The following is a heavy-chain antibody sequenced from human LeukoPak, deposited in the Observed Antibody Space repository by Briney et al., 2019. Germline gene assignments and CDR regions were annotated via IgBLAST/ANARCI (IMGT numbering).Heavy chain of an antibody. CDR2: IRYDGSNT. CDR3: AKGLRPNTPNFDF. D-gene: IGHD2-2*02. Sequence: GGSLRLSCAASGFTFSSYSMNWVRQAPGKGLEWVAFIRYDGSNTYYADSVKGRFTISRDNSKNTLYLQMNSLRAEDTAVYYCAKGLRPNTPNFDFWGQGTLVTVSS. J-gene: IGHJ4*02. V-gene: IGHV3-30*02. CDR1: GFTFSSYS.